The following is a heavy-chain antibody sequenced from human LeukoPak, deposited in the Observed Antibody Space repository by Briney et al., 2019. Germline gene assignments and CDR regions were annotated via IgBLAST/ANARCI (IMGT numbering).Heavy chain of an antibody. D-gene: IGHD3-10*01. Sequence: SETLSLTCTVSGGSISSGGYYWSWVRQHPGTGLEWIGYIYYSGSTYYNPSLKSRVTISVDTSKNQFSLKLSSVTAADTAVYYCARATYYYGSGSYHYWGQGTLVTVSS. V-gene: IGHV4-31*03. CDR2: IYYSGST. J-gene: IGHJ4*02. CDR3: ARATYYYGSGSYHY. CDR1: GGSISSGGYY.